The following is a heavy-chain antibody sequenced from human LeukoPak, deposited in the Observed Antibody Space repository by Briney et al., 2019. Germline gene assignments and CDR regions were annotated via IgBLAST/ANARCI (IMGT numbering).Heavy chain of an antibody. D-gene: IGHD6-19*01. CDR2: FDPEDGET. Sequence: ASVKVSCKVSEYTLTELSMHWVRQAPGKGLEWMGGFDPEDGETIYAQKFQGRVTMTEDTSTDTAYMELSSLRSEDTAVYYCATGESSGVYYYYGMDVWGKGTTVTVSS. CDR1: EYTLTELS. J-gene: IGHJ6*04. V-gene: IGHV1-24*01. CDR3: ATGESSGVYYYYGMDV.